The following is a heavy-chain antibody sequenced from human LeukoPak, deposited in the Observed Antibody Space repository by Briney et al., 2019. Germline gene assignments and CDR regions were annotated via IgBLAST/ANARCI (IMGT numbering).Heavy chain of an antibody. J-gene: IGHJ4*02. CDR3: ARSYYYDSSGHPPFAY. CDR1: GFTFSSYG. D-gene: IGHD3-22*01. Sequence: GGSLRLSCAASGFTFSSYGMHWVRQAPDKGLEWVAVIWYDGSNKYYADSVKGRFTISRDNSKNTLYLQMNSLRAEDTAVYYCARSYYYDSSGHPPFAYWGQGTLVTVSS. V-gene: IGHV3-33*01. CDR2: IWYDGSNK.